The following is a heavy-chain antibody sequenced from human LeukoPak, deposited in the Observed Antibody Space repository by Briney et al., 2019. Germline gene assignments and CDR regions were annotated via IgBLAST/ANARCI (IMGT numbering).Heavy chain of an antibody. D-gene: IGHD3-10*01. CDR3: ATSGGKYYYYYMDV. J-gene: IGHJ6*03. CDR2: FDPEDGET. Sequence: GASVKVSCKVSGYTLTELSMHWVRQAPGKGLEWMGGFDPEDGETIYAQKFQGRVTMTEDTSTDTAYMELSSLRSEDTAVYYCATSGGKYYYYYMDVWGKGTTVTVSS. CDR1: GYTLTELS. V-gene: IGHV1-24*01.